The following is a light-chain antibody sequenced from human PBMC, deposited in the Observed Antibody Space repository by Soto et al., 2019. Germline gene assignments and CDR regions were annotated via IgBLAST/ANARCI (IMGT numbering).Light chain of an antibody. V-gene: IGLV2-18*02. CDR3: SSYTISGVV. Sequence: QSALTQPPSVSGSPGQSVTISCTGTSSDVGSYSRVSWYQQPPGTAPKLMIYEVSNRPSGVPDRFSGSKSGNTASLTISGLQAEDEADYCCSSYTISGVVFGGGTKLTVL. CDR1: SSDVGSYSR. J-gene: IGLJ2*01. CDR2: EVS.